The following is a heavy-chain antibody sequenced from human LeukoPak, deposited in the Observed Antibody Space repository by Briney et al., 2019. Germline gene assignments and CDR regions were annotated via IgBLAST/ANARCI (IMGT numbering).Heavy chain of an antibody. J-gene: IGHJ6*03. CDR2: ISSTSTYI. V-gene: IGHV3-21*01. CDR3: ARFPLSMIVYYMDV. CDR1: GFTFDDYT. Sequence: GGSLRLSCAASGFTFDDYTMHWVRQAPGKGLEWVSSISSTSTYIYYADSVKGRFTISRDNAKNSLYLQIDSLRAEDTARYYCARFPLSMIVYYMDVWGKGTTVTVSS. D-gene: IGHD3-22*01.